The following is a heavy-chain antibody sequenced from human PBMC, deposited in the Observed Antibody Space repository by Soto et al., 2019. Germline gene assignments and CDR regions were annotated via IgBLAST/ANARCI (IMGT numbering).Heavy chain of an antibody. CDR3: ARVGYFRSVVKRYDYIWGSYRYPFDY. J-gene: IGHJ4*02. D-gene: IGHD3-16*02. V-gene: IGHV4-30-2*01. CDR1: GGSISSGGYS. Sequence: SETLSLTCAVSGGSISSGGYSWSWIRQPPGKGLEWIGYIYHSGSTYYNPSLKSRVTISVDRSKNQFSLKLSSVTAADTAVYYCARVGYFRSVVKRYDYIWGSYRYPFDYWGQGTLVTVSS. CDR2: IYHSGST.